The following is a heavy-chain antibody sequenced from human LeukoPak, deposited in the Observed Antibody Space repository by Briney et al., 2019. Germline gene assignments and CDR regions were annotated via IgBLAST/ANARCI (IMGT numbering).Heavy chain of an antibody. CDR2: IYHSGSA. CDR1: GGSISRSNW. CDR3: AGVWLLGAFDI. J-gene: IGHJ3*02. V-gene: IGHV4-4*02. Sequence: PSGTLSLTCAVSGGSISRSNWWSWVRQPPGKGLEWIGEIYHSGSANCNPSLKSRVTISVDKSKNHFSLRLSSVTAADTATYYCAGVWLLGAFDIWGQGTMVTVSS. D-gene: IGHD1-26*01.